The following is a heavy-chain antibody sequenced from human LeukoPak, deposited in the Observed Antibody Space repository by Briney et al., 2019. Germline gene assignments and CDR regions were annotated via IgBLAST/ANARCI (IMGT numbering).Heavy chain of an antibody. J-gene: IGHJ5*01. CDR1: GFTVSSNY. CDR3: ARRYCSGGSCSGNWFDS. Sequence: GGSLRLSCAASGFTVSSNYMSWVRQAQGKGLEWVSVIYSGGDTYYADSVKGRFTISRDNSKNTVYLQMNSLRAEDTAVYYCARRYCSGGSCSGNWFDSWGQGTLVTVSS. D-gene: IGHD2-15*01. CDR2: IYSGGDT. V-gene: IGHV3-53*01.